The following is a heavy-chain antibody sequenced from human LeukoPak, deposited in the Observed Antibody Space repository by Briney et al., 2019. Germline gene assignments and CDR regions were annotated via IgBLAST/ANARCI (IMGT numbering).Heavy chain of an antibody. CDR3: ANVYSNYWEWEY. J-gene: IGHJ4*02. CDR1: GYTFTGYY. CDR2: INTNSGGT. D-gene: IGHD1-26*01. V-gene: IGHV1-2*02. Sequence: ASLKVSCKASGYTFTGYYLHWVRQAPGQGLEWMGWINTNSGGTNYAQKFQGRVTMTRDTSISTAYMELYSLTSDDTAVYYCANVYSNYWEWEYWGQGTLVTVSS.